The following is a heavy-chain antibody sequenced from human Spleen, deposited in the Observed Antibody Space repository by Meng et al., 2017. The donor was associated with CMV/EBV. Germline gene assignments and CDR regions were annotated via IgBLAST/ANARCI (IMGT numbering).Heavy chain of an antibody. CDR2: ISSSSSYI. V-gene: IGHV3-21*01. J-gene: IGHJ4*02. D-gene: IGHD2-2*01. CDR1: GFIFSRYT. CDR3: AREYCSSTSCYPWVYFDY. Sequence: GESLKISCAASGFIFSRYTMNWVRQAPGKGLEWVSSISSSSSYIFYADSVKGRFTISRDNAKNTLYLQMNSLRAEDTAVYYCAREYCSSTSCYPWVYFDYWGQGTLVTVSS.